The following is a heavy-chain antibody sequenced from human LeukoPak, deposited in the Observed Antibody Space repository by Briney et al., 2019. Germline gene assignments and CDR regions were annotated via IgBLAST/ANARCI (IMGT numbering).Heavy chain of an antibody. V-gene: IGHV4-31*03. CDR3: ARDLRAAAGNYYYYYMDV. Sequence: SETLSLTCTVSGGSISSGGYYWSWLRQHPGQGLEWVGCIYYSGSTYYTPSLKSRVTISVDASKNQFSLKLSSVTAADTAVYYCARDLRAAAGNYYYYYMDVWGKGTTVTVSS. D-gene: IGHD6-13*01. CDR2: IYYSGST. J-gene: IGHJ6*03. CDR1: GGSISSGGYY.